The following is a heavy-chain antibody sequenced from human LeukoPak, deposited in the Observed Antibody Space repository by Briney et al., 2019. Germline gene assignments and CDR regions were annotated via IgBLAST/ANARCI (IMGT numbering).Heavy chain of an antibody. Sequence: PSETLSLTCSVSGDSISSYYWSWIRQPPGKGLEWIGYSYYSGSTNYNPSLKSRVTMSVDTSKNQFSLKLSSVTAADTAVYYCARETDPNPAYYYYGMDVWGQGTTVTVSS. CDR1: GDSISSYY. CDR3: ARETDPNPAYYYYGMDV. CDR2: SYYSGST. J-gene: IGHJ6*02. V-gene: IGHV4-59*12.